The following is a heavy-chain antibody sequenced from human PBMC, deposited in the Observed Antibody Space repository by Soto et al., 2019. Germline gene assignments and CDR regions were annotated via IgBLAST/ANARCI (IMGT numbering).Heavy chain of an antibody. CDR3: AKGLSASYYDILTGPDY. J-gene: IGHJ4*02. Sequence: GGSLRLSCAASGFTFSSYAMNWVRQAPGKGLEWVSVMSGSGSTTYYADSVKGRFTISRDNSKNTVYLQMNSLRAEDAAVYYCAKGLSASYYDILTGPDYWGQGTLVTVSS. CDR2: MSGSGSTT. D-gene: IGHD3-9*01. V-gene: IGHV3-23*01. CDR1: GFTFSSYA.